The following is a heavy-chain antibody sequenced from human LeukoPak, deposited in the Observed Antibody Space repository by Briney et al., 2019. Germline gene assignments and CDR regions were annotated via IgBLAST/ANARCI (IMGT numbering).Heavy chain of an antibody. D-gene: IGHD3-10*01. CDR2: IATSSDYI. V-gene: IGHV3-21*06. CDR3: ARGRSITILRGVAISDGFDI. CDR1: RGSISSYY. Sequence: ETLSLTCTDSRGSISSYYRSWIRQPPAKGLEWVSSIATSSDYIYYARSLKGRFTISRDNAKNSLHLHMNSLRPADTAVYYSARGRSITILRGVAISDGFDIWGEGAKVTVS. J-gene: IGHJ3*02.